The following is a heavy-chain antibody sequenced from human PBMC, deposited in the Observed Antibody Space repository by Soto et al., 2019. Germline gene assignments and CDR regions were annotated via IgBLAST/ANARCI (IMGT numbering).Heavy chain of an antibody. J-gene: IGHJ5*02. CDR2: IKSKSDGGTT. D-gene: IGHD2-15*01. V-gene: IGHV3-15*01. Sequence: GGSLRLSCAASGFTFIDAWMSWGRQAPGKGLDWVGRIKSKSDGGTTEYAAPVRGRFTISRDDSKNTLYLQMNSLKTEDTAVYYCTTDLWRIAVVVGSTGYFNPWGQGTPVTVSS. CDR1: GFTFIDAW. CDR3: TTDLWRIAVVVGSTGYFNP.